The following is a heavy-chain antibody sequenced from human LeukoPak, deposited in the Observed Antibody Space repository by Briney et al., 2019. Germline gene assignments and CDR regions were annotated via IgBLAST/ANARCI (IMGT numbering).Heavy chain of an antibody. CDR2: ISYDGSNK. Sequence: RSLRLSCAASGFTFSSYAMHWVRQAPGKGLEWVTVISYDGSNKYYADSVKGRFTISRDNSKNTLYLQMNSLRAEDTAVYYCAREMFDPWGQGTLVTVSS. CDR3: AREMFDP. J-gene: IGHJ5*02. CDR1: GFTFSSYA. V-gene: IGHV3-30*04.